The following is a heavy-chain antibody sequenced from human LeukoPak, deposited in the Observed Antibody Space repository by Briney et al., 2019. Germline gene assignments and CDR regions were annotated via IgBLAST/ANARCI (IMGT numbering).Heavy chain of an antibody. CDR2: ISSSSSTI. D-gene: IGHD1-26*01. CDR1: GFTFSSYS. V-gene: IGHV3-48*01. CDR3: AKDPEGEWELIYFDY. J-gene: IGHJ4*02. Sequence: QPGGSLRLSCAASGFTFSSYSMNWVRQAPGKGLEWVSYISSSSSTIYYADSVKGRFTISRDNAKNSLYLQMNSLRAEDTAVYYCAKDPEGEWELIYFDYWGQGTLVTVSS.